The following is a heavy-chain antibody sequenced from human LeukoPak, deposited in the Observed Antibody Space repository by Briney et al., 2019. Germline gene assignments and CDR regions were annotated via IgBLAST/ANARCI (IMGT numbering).Heavy chain of an antibody. V-gene: IGHV1-69*13. Sequence: ASVKVSCEASGGTFSSYAISWVRQAPGQGLEWMGGIIPIFGTANYAQKFQGRVTITADESTSTACMELSSLRSEDTAVYYCARGAARPNYYYYYGMDVWGQGTTVTVSS. CDR1: GGTFSSYA. D-gene: IGHD6-6*01. CDR3: ARGAARPNYYYYYGMDV. CDR2: IIPIFGTA. J-gene: IGHJ6*02.